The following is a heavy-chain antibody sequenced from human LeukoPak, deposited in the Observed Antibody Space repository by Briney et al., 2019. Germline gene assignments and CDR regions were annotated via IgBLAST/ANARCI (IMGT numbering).Heavy chain of an antibody. CDR2: ISGSGGST. Sequence: GGSLCLSCAASGFTFSSYSMSWVRQAPGKGLEWVSAISGSGGSTYYAASGRGAFTTARDTCKNSLYLQMNRLRPEDTAVYYCAKGGVDLGYFAWLSYFDYWGQGTLVTVSS. CDR3: AKGGVDLGYFAWLSYFDY. J-gene: IGHJ4*02. CDR1: GFTFSSYS. D-gene: IGHD3-9*01. V-gene: IGHV3-23*01.